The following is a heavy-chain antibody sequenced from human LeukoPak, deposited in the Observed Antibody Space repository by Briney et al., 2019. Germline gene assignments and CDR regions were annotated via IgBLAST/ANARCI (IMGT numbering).Heavy chain of an antibody. CDR1: GFTFSDYS. V-gene: IGHV3-21*06. Sequence: KAGGSLRLSCAASGFTFSDYSMNWVRQAPGKGLEWVSSITSSSTYIYYADSVRGRFTISRDNAKNSLYLQMNSLRVEDTAVYYCSRGRATSCWLYYYMDVWGKGTTVIVSS. CDR2: ITSSSTYI. D-gene: IGHD1-26*01. CDR3: SRGRATSCWLYYYMDV. J-gene: IGHJ6*03.